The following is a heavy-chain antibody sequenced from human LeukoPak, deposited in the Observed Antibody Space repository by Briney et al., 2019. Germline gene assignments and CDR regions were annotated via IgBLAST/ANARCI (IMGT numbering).Heavy chain of an antibody. V-gene: IGHV1-46*01. CDR2: INPSGGNT. J-gene: IGHJ5*02. Sequence: GASVKVSCKASGYTFTNYYIHWVRQAPGQGLEWMGIINPSGGNTSYAQKFQGRVTMTRDTSTSTVYMELSSLRSEDTAVYYCARDGRMMDCSSINCSWFDPWGQGTLVTVSS. D-gene: IGHD2-2*01. CDR3: ARDGRMMDCSSINCSWFDP. CDR1: GYTFTNYY.